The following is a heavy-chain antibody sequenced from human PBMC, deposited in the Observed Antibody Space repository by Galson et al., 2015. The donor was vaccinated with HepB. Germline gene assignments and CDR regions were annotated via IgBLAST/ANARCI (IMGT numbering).Heavy chain of an antibody. CDR3: ARLNAPNWGLFLSDGMDV. V-gene: IGHV5-51*01. J-gene: IGHJ6*02. D-gene: IGHD7-27*01. CDR2: IYPGDSDT. Sequence: QSGAEVKKPGESLKISCKGSGYSFTSYWIGWVRQMPGKGLEWMGIIYPGDSDTRYSPSFQGQVTISADKSISTAYLQWSSLKASDTAMYYCARLNAPNWGLFLSDGMDVWGQGTTVTVSS. CDR1: GYSFTSYW.